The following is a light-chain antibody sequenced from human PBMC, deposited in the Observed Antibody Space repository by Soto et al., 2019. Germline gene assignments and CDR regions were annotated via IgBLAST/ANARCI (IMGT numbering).Light chain of an antibody. CDR1: QGIAND. J-gene: IGKJ2*01. V-gene: IGKV1-6*01. CDR2: AAS. CDR3: LQHYNFPYT. Sequence: AIQMTQSPSSLSASVGDRVTITCRASQGIANDLAWYQQRPGKAPKLLVYAASSLQSGVPSRFSGSGSGTDFTLTSSSLQPEDFASYYCLQHYNFPYTFGQGTKLEIK.